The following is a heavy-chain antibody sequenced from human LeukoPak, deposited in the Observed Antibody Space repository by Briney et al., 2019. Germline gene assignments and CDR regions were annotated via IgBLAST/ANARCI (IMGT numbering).Heavy chain of an antibody. V-gene: IGHV3-74*01. CDR3: ARGVVANAFDI. CDR2: INTDGSDT. Sequence: GGSLRLSCAASGFTFSSYWVHWVRQAPGKGLVWVSRINTDGSDTRYADSVKGRFTISRDNAKNTLSLQMNSLRAEDTAVYYCARGVVANAFDIWGQGTMVTVFS. CDR1: GFTFSSYW. D-gene: IGHD3-22*01. J-gene: IGHJ3*02.